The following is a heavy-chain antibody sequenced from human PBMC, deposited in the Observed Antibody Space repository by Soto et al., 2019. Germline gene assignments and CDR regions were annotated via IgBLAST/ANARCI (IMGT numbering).Heavy chain of an antibody. D-gene: IGHD4-4*01. V-gene: IGHV1-18*01. CDR2: ISAYNGNT. CDR3: ARASTEMDYYYYYYMDV. CDR1: GYTFTSYG. Sequence: ASVKVSCKASGYTFTSYGISWVRQAPGQGLEWMGWISAYNGNTNYAQKLQGRVTMTTDTSTSTAYMELRSLRSDDTAVYYCARASTEMDYYYYYYMDVWGKGTTVTVSS. J-gene: IGHJ6*03.